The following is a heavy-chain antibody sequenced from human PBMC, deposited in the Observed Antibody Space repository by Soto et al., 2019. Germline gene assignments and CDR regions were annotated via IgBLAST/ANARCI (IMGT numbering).Heavy chain of an antibody. D-gene: IGHD2-15*01. V-gene: IGHV3-66*01. CDR3: ARAGGIGGGSPFSYYMDV. CDR1: GFTVSSNY. J-gene: IGHJ6*03. Sequence: GGSLRLSCAASGFTVSSNYMIWVRQAQGKGLEWVSVIYSGGSTYYADSVKGRFTISRDNSKNTLYLQMNSLRAEDTAVYYCARAGGIGGGSPFSYYMDVWGKGTTVTVSS. CDR2: IYSGGST.